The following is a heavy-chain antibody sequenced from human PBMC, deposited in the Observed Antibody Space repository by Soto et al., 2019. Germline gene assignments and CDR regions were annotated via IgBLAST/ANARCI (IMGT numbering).Heavy chain of an antibody. V-gene: IGHV1-69*01. Sequence: QVQLVQSGAEVKKPGSSVKVSCKASGGTFGRFSISWVRQAPGRGLEWMGGIIPVFGTTNYPQKFQGRVTITADESSSVAYMELRSLRSDDTAFYYCARGGGFGEKFDPWGQGTLVIVSS. CDR2: IIPVFGTT. J-gene: IGHJ5*02. CDR1: GGTFGRFS. D-gene: IGHD3-10*01. CDR3: ARGGGFGEKFDP.